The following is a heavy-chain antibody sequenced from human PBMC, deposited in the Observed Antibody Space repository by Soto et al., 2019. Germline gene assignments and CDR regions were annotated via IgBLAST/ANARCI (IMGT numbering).Heavy chain of an antibody. D-gene: IGHD3-16*01. CDR1: GGSITNYY. J-gene: IGHJ5*02. CDR2: IYTKERT. CDR3: ARDDYKDGGNNWFDP. Sequence: SETLSLTCTVSGGSITNYYWSWIRQPAGKGLEWIGRIYTKERTNYNLSFRNRVTMSVDTSKNQFSLKLDAVTAADTAVYYCARDDYKDGGNNWFDPWGQGTLVPSPQ. V-gene: IGHV4-4*07.